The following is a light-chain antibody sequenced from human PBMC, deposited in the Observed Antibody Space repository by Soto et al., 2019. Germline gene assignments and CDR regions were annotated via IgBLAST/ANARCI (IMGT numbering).Light chain of an antibody. CDR1: QTISSGY. CDR2: GAS. J-gene: IGKJ1*01. V-gene: IGKV3-20*01. Sequence: EIVLTQSPGTLSLSPGERATLSCRASQTISSGYLAWYQQRLRQAPRLLIDGASSRATGIPDRFSGSGSGTYFTLTISRLETEDFAVYYCQHPWTFGQGTKAEI. CDR3: QHPWT.